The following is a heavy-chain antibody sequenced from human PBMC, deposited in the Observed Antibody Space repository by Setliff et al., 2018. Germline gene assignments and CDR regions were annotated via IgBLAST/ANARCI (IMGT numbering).Heavy chain of an antibody. CDR3: ARDRRDYIGAGSSEIDYYYYYYMDV. Sequence: SETLSLTCSVSGGSISNVYWSWIRQPPGKGLEWIGSISPGRSLNYNPSLRSRVTISGDTSKNQISLNLSSGTAADTAVYYCARDRRDYIGAGSSEIDYYYYYYMDVWGKGTTVTVSS. D-gene: IGHD3-10*01. CDR1: GGSISNVY. V-gene: IGHV4-4*08. CDR2: ISPGRSL. J-gene: IGHJ6*03.